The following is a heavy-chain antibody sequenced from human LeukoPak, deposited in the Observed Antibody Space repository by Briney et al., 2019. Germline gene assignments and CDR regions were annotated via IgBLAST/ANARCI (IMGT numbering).Heavy chain of an antibody. CDR1: GFTFSSYA. J-gene: IGHJ4*02. D-gene: IGHD4-17*01. V-gene: IGHV3-23*01. CDR2: ISGRSGST. Sequence: GGSLRLSCAASGFTFSSYAMSWVRQAPGKGLEWVSGISGRSGSTDYADSVKGRFAISRDNSKNTLYLQMNSLRAEDTAIYYCAKDLKTTVTTIFDYWGQGTLVTVST. CDR3: AKDLKTTVTTIFDY.